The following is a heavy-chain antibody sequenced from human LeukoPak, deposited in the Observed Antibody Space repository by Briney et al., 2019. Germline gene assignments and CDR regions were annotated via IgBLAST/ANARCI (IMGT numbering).Heavy chain of an antibody. V-gene: IGHV3-23*01. CDR2: VTGSSRYT. CDR3: AKERSSSTSCSNY. D-gene: IGHD2-2*01. CDR1: GFTFRSYG. Sequence: GGSLRLSCAASGFTFRSYGMHWVRQAPGKGLEWVSVVTGSSRYTYYADSVKGRFTISRDNSKNILYLEMNSLRVEDTAIYYCAKERSSSTSCSNYWGRGTLVTVSS. J-gene: IGHJ4*02.